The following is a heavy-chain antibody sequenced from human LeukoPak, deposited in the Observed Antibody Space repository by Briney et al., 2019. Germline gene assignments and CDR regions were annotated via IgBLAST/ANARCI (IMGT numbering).Heavy chain of an antibody. CDR1: GFTFSSYS. Sequence: GGSLRLSCAASGFTFSSYSMNWVRQAPGKGLEWVSSISSSSSYIYYADSVKGRFTISRDNSKNTLYLQMNSLRAEDTAVYYCARAQPSQGYSYDSSGWYLAWGQGTLVTVSS. J-gene: IGHJ4*02. V-gene: IGHV3-21*01. CDR3: ARAQPSQGYSYDSSGWYLA. D-gene: IGHD6-19*01. CDR2: ISSSSSYI.